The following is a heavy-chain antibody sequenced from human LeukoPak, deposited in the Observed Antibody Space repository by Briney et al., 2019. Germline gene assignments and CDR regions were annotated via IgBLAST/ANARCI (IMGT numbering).Heavy chain of an antibody. CDR2: IYYSGST. Sequence: SETLSLTCTVSGGSISSYYWSWIRQPPGKGLEWIGYIYYSGSTNYNPSLKSRVTISVDTSKNQFSLKLSSVTAADTAVYYCARHHGGDSSGSAFDPWGQGTLVTVSS. D-gene: IGHD3-22*01. CDR3: ARHHGGDSSGSAFDP. J-gene: IGHJ5*02. CDR1: GGSISSYY. V-gene: IGHV4-59*08.